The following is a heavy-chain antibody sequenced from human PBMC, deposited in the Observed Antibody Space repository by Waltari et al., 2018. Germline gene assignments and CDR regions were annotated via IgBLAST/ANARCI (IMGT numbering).Heavy chain of an antibody. CDR1: GYRFTTYW. J-gene: IGHJ3*02. Sequence: EVQLVQSGAEVKKPGESLKISCKGSGYRFTTYWSGWVRQMPRKGLELMGTIYPRDSDIRSSPSFQGQVTISADKSINTAYLQWSSLKASDTAMYYCARVLEGGGAFDIWGQGTMVIVSS. V-gene: IGHV5-51*01. CDR2: IYPRDSDI. D-gene: IGHD2-15*01. CDR3: ARVLEGGGAFDI.